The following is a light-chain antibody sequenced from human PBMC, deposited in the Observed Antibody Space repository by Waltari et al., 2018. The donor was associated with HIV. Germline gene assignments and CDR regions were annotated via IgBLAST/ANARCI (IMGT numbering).Light chain of an antibody. Sequence: QSALTQPASVSGSLGLSITISCTGTSTNFGNYNLVSWYQQHPGKAPRLIIYEGYKRPSGVFNRFSGSKSGNTASLTISGLQAEDEADYYCCSYAGNTIYVVFGGGTKVTVL. J-gene: IGLJ2*01. CDR2: EGY. CDR1: STNFGNYNL. V-gene: IGLV2-23*01. CDR3: CSYAGNTIYVV.